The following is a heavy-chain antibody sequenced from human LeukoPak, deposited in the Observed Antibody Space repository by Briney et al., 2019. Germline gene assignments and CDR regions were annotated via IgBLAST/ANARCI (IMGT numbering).Heavy chain of an antibody. D-gene: IGHD5-18*01. CDR2: ISGSSSYI. V-gene: IGHV3-21*01. J-gene: IGHJ3*02. Sequence: GGSLGLSCAASGFTFSSYSMNWVRQAPGKGLEWVSSISGSSSYIYYADSVKGRFTISRDNAKKSLFLDMNSLRAEDTAVYYCASENKRGYSYGSPTDAFDIWGQGTMVTVSS. CDR1: GFTFSSYS. CDR3: ASENKRGYSYGSPTDAFDI.